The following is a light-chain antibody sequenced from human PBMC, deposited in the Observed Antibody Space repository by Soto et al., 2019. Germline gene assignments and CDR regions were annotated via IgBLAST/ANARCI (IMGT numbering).Light chain of an antibody. Sequence: QSARTQPASVSGSPGQSITISCTGTSSDVGSYNLVSWYQQHPGKAPKPMIYEGSKRPSGVSNRFSGSKSGNTASRTISGLQAEDEADYYCCSYAGSSTWVFGTGTKLTVL. CDR3: CSYAGSSTWV. CDR1: SSDVGSYNL. J-gene: IGLJ1*01. CDR2: EGS. V-gene: IGLV2-23*01.